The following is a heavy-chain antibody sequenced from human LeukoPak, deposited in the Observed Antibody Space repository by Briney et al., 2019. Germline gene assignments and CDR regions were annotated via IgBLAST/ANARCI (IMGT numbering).Heavy chain of an antibody. CDR3: ASNSSHFDY. CDR2: ISYDGSNK. Sequence: GRSLRLSCAASGFTFSSYAMHWVRQAPGKGLEWVAVISYDGSNKYYADSVKGRFTISRDNSKNTLYLQMNSLRAEDTAVYYCASNSSHFDYWGQGTLVTVSS. CDR1: GFTFSSYA. V-gene: IGHV3-30-3*01. J-gene: IGHJ4*02. D-gene: IGHD5-18*01.